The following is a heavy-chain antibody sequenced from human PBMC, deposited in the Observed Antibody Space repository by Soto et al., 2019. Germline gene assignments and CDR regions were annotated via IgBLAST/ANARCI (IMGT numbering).Heavy chain of an antibody. V-gene: IGHV1-18*04. J-gene: IGHJ3*02. Sequence: QIQLVQSRVEVKNPGASVKVSCKASGYTFSNYGISWVRQAPGQGLEWMGWISAARGNTDYSKKLQGRVTMTTDTSTRTVYMELSSLMSDDTAVYYFARDPFITRKRDAFNMWGQGTMVTVTS. CDR2: ISAARGNT. D-gene: IGHD1-20*01. CDR3: ARDPFITRKRDAFNM. CDR1: GYTFSNYG.